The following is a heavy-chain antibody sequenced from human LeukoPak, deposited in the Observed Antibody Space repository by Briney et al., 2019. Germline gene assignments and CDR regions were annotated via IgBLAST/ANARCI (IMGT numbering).Heavy chain of an antibody. D-gene: IGHD4-23*01. V-gene: IGHV4-59*08. CDR2: IYYSGYT. J-gene: IGHJ4*02. Sequence: SETLSLTCAVSGGSISSYYWSWIRQPPGKGLEWIGYIYYSGYTNYNPSLKSRVTISVDTSKNQFSLKLSSVTAADTAVYYCARSDYGGNFPFDYWGQGTLVTVSS. CDR3: ARSDYGGNFPFDY. CDR1: GGSISSYY.